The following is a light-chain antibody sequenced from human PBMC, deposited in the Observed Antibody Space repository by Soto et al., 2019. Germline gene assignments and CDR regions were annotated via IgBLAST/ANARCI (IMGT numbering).Light chain of an antibody. CDR3: QQRSNIFT. V-gene: IGKV3-11*01. CDR1: QSVSSF. Sequence: EIVLTQSPATLSLSPGEAATLSCRASQSVSSFLAWYQQNPGQAPRLLIYDASKRATGIPARFSGSGSGTHFTLTISSLEPEDFAVYYCQQRSNIFTFGPGTKVDIK. J-gene: IGKJ3*01. CDR2: DAS.